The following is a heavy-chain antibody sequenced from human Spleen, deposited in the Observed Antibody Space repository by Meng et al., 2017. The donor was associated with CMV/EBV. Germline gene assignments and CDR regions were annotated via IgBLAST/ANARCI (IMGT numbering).Heavy chain of an antibody. D-gene: IGHD3-16*02. CDR3: ARDLHYDYVWGSYRSGAIGWFDP. CDR2: ISSSSSYI. J-gene: IGHJ5*02. V-gene: IGHV3-21*01. Sequence: GGSLRLSCAASGFTFSSYSMNWVRQAPGKGLEWVSSISSSSSYIYYADSVKGRFTISRDNAKNSLYLQMNSLRAEDTAVYYCARDLHYDYVWGSYRSGAIGWFDPWGQGTLVTVSS. CDR1: GFTFSSYS.